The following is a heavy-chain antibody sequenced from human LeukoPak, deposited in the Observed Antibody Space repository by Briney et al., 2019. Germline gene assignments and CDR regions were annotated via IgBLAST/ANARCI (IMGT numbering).Heavy chain of an antibody. J-gene: IGHJ6*02. Sequence: GGSLRLSCAASGFTFSSYWMSWVRQAPGEGLEWVANIKQDGSEKYYVDSVKGRFTISRDNAKNSLYLQMNSLRAEDTAVYYCARDRRTTVTTRNYGMDVWGQGTTVTVSS. V-gene: IGHV3-7*04. D-gene: IGHD4-17*01. CDR2: IKQDGSEK. CDR3: ARDRRTTVTTRNYGMDV. CDR1: GFTFSSYW.